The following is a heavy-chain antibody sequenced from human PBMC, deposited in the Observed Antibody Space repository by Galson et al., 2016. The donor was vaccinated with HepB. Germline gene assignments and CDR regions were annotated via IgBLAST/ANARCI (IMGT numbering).Heavy chain of an antibody. CDR2: IKSKIDGGTA. CDR3: TTVLSAASMSGWYDWGFDS. CDR1: GFTFTNAW. J-gene: IGHJ4*02. Sequence: SLRLSCAASGFTFTNAWMNWVRQAPGKGLEWVGRIKSKIDGGTADYAAPVKGRFTISGDDSKNTLYLQMTSLKTEDKAVYYCTTVLSAASMSGWYDWGFDSWGQGPLVTVSS. V-gene: IGHV3-15*07. D-gene: IGHD6-19*01.